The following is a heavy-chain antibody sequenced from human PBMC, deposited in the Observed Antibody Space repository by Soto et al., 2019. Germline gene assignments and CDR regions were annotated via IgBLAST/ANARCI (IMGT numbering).Heavy chain of an antibody. CDR2: IYYGGTT. CDR3: ARSDGRY. CDR1: GGSFGPNY. Sequence: SETLSLTCTVSGGSFGPNYWSWIRQPPGKGLEWVGYIYYGGTTSYNPSLQSRVTISVDTSKNQFSLKLSSVTAADTAVYYCARSDGRYWGQGTLVTVSS. J-gene: IGHJ4*02. V-gene: IGHV4-59*01.